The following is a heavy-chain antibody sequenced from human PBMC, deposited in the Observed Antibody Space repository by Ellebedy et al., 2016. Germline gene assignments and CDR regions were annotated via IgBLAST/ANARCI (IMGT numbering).Heavy chain of an antibody. J-gene: IGHJ4*02. CDR2: INHSGST. V-gene: IGHV4-34*01. CDR1: GGSFSGYY. Sequence: SETLSLTXAVYGGSFSGYYWSWIRQPPGKGLEWIGEINHSGSTNYNPSLKSRVTISVDTSKNQFSLKLSSVTAADTAVYYCARARGPIVVVPGYFDYWGQGTLVTVSS. CDR3: ARARGPIVVVPGYFDY. D-gene: IGHD2-2*01.